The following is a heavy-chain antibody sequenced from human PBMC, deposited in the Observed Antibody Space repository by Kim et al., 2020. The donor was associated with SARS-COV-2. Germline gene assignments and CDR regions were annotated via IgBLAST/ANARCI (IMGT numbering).Heavy chain of an antibody. D-gene: IGHD3-16*01. Sequence: YNPSHMTRVPISVDTHKTQFSLKLRSVTAADTAVYYCARHASVGVGWFDPWGQGTLVTVSS. CDR3: ARHASVGVGWFDP. J-gene: IGHJ5*02. V-gene: IGHV4-39*01.